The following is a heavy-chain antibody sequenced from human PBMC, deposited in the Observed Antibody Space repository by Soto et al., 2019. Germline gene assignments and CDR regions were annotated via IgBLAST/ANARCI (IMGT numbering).Heavy chain of an antibody. Sequence: QVQLVQSGAEVKKPGSSVKVSCKASGGTFSSYSINWVRQAPGQGLEWMGEIIPIFGTANYAQKFQCRVTITADEATSTAYMELSSLRSEDTAVYYCARDGGRHSGWIDYWGQGTLVTVSS. D-gene: IGHD1-26*01. J-gene: IGHJ4*02. CDR1: GGTFSSYS. CDR2: IIPIFGTA. V-gene: IGHV1-69*01. CDR3: ARDGGRHSGWIDY.